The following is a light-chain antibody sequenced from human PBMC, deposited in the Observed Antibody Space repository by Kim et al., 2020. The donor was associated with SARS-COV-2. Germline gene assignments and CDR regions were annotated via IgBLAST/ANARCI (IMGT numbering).Light chain of an antibody. J-gene: IGLJ3*02. CDR1: KLGDKY. V-gene: IGLV3-1*01. CDR3: QAWDSSTVG. Sequence: SYELTQPPSVSVSPGQTASITCSGDKLGDKYACWYQQKPGQSPVLVIYQDSKRPSGIPERFSGSNSGNTATLTISETQAMDEADYYCQAWDSSTVGFGGGTQLTVL. CDR2: QDS.